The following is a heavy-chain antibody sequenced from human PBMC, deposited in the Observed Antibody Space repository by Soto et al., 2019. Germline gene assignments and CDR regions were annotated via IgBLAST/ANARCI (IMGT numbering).Heavy chain of an antibody. V-gene: IGHV4-34*01. J-gene: IGHJ5*02. CDR1: GGSFSGYY. CDR3: ARGDSSSWSETNWFDP. Sequence: QVQLQQWGAGLLKPSETLSLTCAVYGGSFSGYYWSWIRPPPGKGLEWIGEINHSGSTNYNPSLKSRVTISVDTSKNQFSLKLSSVTAADTAVYYCARGDSSSWSETNWFDPWGQGTLVTVSS. D-gene: IGHD6-13*01. CDR2: INHSGST.